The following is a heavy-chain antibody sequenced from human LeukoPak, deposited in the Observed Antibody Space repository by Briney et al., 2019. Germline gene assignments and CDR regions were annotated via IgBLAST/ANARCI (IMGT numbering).Heavy chain of an antibody. Sequence: SETLSLTCTVSGGSISSSSYYWGWIRQHPGKGLEWIGYIYYSGSTYYNPSLKSRVTISVDTSKNQFSLKLSSVTAADTAVYYCARVKIQLWFFDYWGQGTLVTVSS. CDR3: ARVKIQLWFFDY. D-gene: IGHD5-18*01. J-gene: IGHJ4*02. V-gene: IGHV4-31*03. CDR2: IYYSGST. CDR1: GGSISSSSYY.